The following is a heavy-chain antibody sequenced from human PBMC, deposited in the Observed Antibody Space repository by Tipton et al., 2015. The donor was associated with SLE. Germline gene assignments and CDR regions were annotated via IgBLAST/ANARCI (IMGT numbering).Heavy chain of an antibody. CDR2: IYVSGST. Sequence: TLSLTCTVSGGSISDYYWSWIRQPPGKGLEWIGYIYVSGSTNYNPSLKSRVTISVDTSKNQFSLKLSSVTAADTAVYYCSGTQYYYYIDVWGKGTTVTVYS. CDR1: GGSISDYY. CDR3: SGTQYYYYIDV. V-gene: IGHV4-4*08. J-gene: IGHJ6*03. D-gene: IGHD1-1*01.